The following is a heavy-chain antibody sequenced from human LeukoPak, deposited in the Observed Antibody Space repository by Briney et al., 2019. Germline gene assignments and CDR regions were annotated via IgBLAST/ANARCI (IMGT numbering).Heavy chain of an antibody. CDR3: ARDGFGNPFDY. Sequence: SGGSLRLSCAASGFTFSSYSMNWVRQAPGKGLEWVSSISSSSSYIYYADSVKGRFTISRDNAKNSLYLQMNSLRSEDTAVYYCARDGFGNPFDYWGQGTLVTVSS. V-gene: IGHV3-21*04. J-gene: IGHJ4*02. D-gene: IGHD3-10*01. CDR1: GFTFSSYS. CDR2: ISSSSSYI.